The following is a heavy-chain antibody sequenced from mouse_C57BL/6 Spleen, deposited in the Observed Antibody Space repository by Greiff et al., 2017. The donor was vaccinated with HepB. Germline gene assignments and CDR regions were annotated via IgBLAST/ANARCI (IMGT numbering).Heavy chain of an antibody. CDR1: GYTFTSYW. CDR2: IDPSDSYT. J-gene: IGHJ1*03. V-gene: IGHV1-59*01. Sequence: VQLQQSGAELVRPGTSVKLSCKASGYTFTSYWMHWVKQRPGQGLEWIGVIDPSDSYTNYNQKFKGKATLTVDTSSSTAYMQLSSLTSEDSAVYYCARGEDGRYFDVWGTGTTVTVSS. D-gene: IGHD2-3*01. CDR3: ARGEDGRYFDV.